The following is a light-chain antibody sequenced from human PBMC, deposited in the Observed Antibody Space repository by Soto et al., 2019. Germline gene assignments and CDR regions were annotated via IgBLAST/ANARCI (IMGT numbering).Light chain of an antibody. CDR1: QSLLYNNKNR. J-gene: IGKJ1*01. V-gene: IGKV4-1*01. Sequence: DILVTQSPDSLAVSLGERATMNCKSSQSLLYNNKNRLAWFQQKPGQPPKLLFYWASTRESGVPDRFSGSGSGTHFTLTITSLQAEDVAVYYCQQYYSSPPTFGQGTKVDIK. CDR3: QQYYSSPPT. CDR2: WAS.